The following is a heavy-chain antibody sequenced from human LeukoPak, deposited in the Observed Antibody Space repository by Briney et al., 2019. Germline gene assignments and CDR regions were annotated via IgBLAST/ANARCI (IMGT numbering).Heavy chain of an antibody. CDR2: IKQDGSEK. D-gene: IGHD1-26*01. J-gene: IGHJ4*02. CDR1: GFTFSLYW. CDR3: AKDLGVVEVFDY. V-gene: IGHV3-7*03. Sequence: GGSLRLSCAASGFTFSLYWMNWVRRAPGKGLEWVGNIKQDGSEKNYVDSVKGRFTISRDNAKNSLYLQMNSLRAEDTAVYYCAKDLGVVEVFDYWGQGTLVTVSS.